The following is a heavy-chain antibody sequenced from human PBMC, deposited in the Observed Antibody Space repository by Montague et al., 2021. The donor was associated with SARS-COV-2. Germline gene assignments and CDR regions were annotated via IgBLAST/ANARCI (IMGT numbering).Heavy chain of an antibody. CDR3: ARDRRGMAMAGRAYYYYYMDV. CDR2: ISTSGSS. J-gene: IGHJ6*03. D-gene: IGHD6-19*01. V-gene: IGHV4-61*09. CDR1: GASISSANDY. Sequence: TLSLTCSVSGASISSANDYWTRIRQPAGKGLEWIGHISTSGSSSHNPSLKSRVTIILDTSKQQFSLELTSVTAADTAVYYCARDRRGMAMAGRAYYYYYMDVWGKGTTVTVSS.